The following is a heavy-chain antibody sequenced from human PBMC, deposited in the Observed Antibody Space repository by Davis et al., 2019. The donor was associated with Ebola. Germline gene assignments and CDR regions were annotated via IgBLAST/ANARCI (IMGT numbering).Heavy chain of an antibody. CDR2: IIGDGHIT. CDR1: GFTFSSYA. J-gene: IGHJ4*02. V-gene: IGHV3-23*01. CDR3: VKLRYEPGSGDYYDY. Sequence: GGSLRLSCAASGFTFSSYAMNWVRQAPGKGLEWVSYIIGDGHITHYTDSVKGRFSVSRDNSKNTLYLQMNRLRAEDSAVYYCVKLRYEPGSGDYYDYWGQGTLVTVSS. D-gene: IGHD2-2*01.